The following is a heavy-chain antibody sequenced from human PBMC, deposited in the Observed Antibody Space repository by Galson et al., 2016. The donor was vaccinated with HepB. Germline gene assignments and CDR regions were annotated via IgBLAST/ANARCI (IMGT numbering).Heavy chain of an antibody. CDR2: IGSSPGTV. CDR1: GFTFTSYS. Sequence: SLRLSCAASGFTFTSYSMNWVRQVPGKGLEWVSYIGSSPGTVYSADSVTGRFTISIDNAKNSLYLQMNSLRDEDTAVYYCARDPLGYSHALLRYFDYWGQGTLVTVSS. J-gene: IGHJ4*02. D-gene: IGHD5-18*01. V-gene: IGHV3-48*02. CDR3: ARDPLGYSHALLRYFDY.